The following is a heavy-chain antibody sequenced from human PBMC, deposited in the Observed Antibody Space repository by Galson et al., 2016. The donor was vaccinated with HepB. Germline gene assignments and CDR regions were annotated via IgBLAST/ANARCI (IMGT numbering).Heavy chain of an antibody. CDR1: GLIFSSYA. D-gene: IGHD3-9*01. CDR3: AKHYDILSGYYFFDY. Sequence: SLRLSCAASGLIFSSYAVSWVRQAPGKGLEWVSAITGGGGSTYYADSVRGRFTLSRDNSKNTLYLQMNSLRAEDTAVYYCAKHYDILSGYYFFDYWGQGTLVTVSS. V-gene: IGHV3-23*01. J-gene: IGHJ4*02. CDR2: ITGGGGST.